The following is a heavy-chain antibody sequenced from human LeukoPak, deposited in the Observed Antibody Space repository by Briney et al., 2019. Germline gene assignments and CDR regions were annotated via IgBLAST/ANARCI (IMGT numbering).Heavy chain of an antibody. CDR3: AGDSKGDYDFWSGYPPATYCYYYGMDV. D-gene: IGHD3-3*01. Sequence: ASVKVSCKASGYTFTGYYMHWVRQAPGQGLEWMGWINPNSGGTKYAQKFQGRVTMTRDTSISTAYMELSRLRSDDTAVYYCAGDSKGDYDFWSGYPPATYCYYYGMDVWGQGTTVTVSS. CDR1: GYTFTGYY. V-gene: IGHV1-2*02. J-gene: IGHJ6*02. CDR2: INPNSGGT.